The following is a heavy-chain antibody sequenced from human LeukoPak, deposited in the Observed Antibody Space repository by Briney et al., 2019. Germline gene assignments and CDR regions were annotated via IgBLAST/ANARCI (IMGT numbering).Heavy chain of an antibody. J-gene: IGHJ5*02. Sequence: GGSLRLSCVAYGFTFSTYSFNWVRQAPGKGLEWISYISFIGRGDFVTYYADSVKGRFTISRDDASNSMFLHMDSLKPEDAAVHYCSRDRKPWQRLPTTGFDPWGPGTLVAVSS. D-gene: IGHD6-25*01. CDR2: ISFIGRGDFVT. V-gene: IGHV3-48*01. CDR3: SRDRKPWQRLPTTGFDP. CDR1: GFTFSTYS.